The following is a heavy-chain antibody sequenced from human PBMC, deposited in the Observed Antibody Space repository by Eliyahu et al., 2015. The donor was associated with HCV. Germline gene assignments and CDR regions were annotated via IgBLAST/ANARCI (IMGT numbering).Heavy chain of an antibody. CDR1: GFTFSXYX. CDR2: ISGSGGST. V-gene: IGHV3-23*01. J-gene: IGHJ4*02. Sequence: EVQVLESGGNLVQPGGSLRLSCAASGFTFSXYXVTWVRQAPGKGLEWVSAISGSGGSTNYADSVRGRFTISRDNSKNTLYLQMNSLRAEDTAVYYCAKVDYDSSGHYDLYYFAHWGQGTLVTVSS. CDR3: AKVDYDSSGHYDLYYFAH. D-gene: IGHD3-22*01.